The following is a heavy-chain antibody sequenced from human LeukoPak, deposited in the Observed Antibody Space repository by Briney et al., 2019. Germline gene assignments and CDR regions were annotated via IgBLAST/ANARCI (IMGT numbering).Heavy chain of an antibody. CDR3: ARQAWLVLKGAFDI. CDR1: GFTFSSYA. D-gene: IGHD6-19*01. CDR2: ISYDGSNK. V-gene: IGHV3-30*04. J-gene: IGHJ3*02. Sequence: GGSLRLSCAASGFTFSSYAMHWVRQAPGKGLEWVAVISYDGSNKYYADSVKGLFTISRDNSKNTLYLQMNSLRAEDTAVYYCARQAWLVLKGAFDIWGQGTMVTVSS.